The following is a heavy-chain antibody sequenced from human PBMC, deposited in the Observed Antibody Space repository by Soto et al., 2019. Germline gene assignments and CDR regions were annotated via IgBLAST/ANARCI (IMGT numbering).Heavy chain of an antibody. V-gene: IGHV3-30*18. Sequence: GGSLRLSCAASGFTFSSYGMHGVRQAPGKGLEWVAVISYDGSNKYYADSVKGRFTISRDNSKNTLYLQMNSLRAEDTAVYYCAKDPTSYYDFWSGYPKLYYYYGMDVWGQGTTVTVSS. CDR3: AKDPTSYYDFWSGYPKLYYYYGMDV. CDR1: GFTFSSYG. D-gene: IGHD3-3*01. CDR2: ISYDGSNK. J-gene: IGHJ6*02.